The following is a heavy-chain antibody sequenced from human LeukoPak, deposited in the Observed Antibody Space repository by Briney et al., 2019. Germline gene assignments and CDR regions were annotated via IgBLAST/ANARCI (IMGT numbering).Heavy chain of an antibody. V-gene: IGHV4-59*02. CDR1: GASVTDYY. Sequence: SETLSLTCTISGASVTDYYWSWIRQSPGKGLEWISYIHHSGNSDYNPSLRSRVTTSLDTSKNQFSLNLISVTAADTAVYYCTRGHWGLQSWSQGTLVTVSS. CDR3: TRGHWGLQS. CDR2: IHHSGNS. J-gene: IGHJ5*02. D-gene: IGHD7-27*01.